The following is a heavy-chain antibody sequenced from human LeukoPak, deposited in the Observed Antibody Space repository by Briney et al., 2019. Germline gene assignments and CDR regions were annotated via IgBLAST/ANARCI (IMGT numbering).Heavy chain of an antibody. D-gene: IGHD1-26*01. CDR3: ARGSGSYYPYYYYMDV. J-gene: IGHJ6*03. Sequence: SETLSLTCTVSGGSISSTSYYWAWIRQPPGKGLEWIGNVDYSGSTYYNPALKSRVTISVDASKNQFSLRLSSVTAADTAVYYCARGSGSYYPYYYYMDVWGKRTTVTAYS. CDR2: VDYSGST. V-gene: IGHV4-39*01. CDR1: GGSISSTSYY.